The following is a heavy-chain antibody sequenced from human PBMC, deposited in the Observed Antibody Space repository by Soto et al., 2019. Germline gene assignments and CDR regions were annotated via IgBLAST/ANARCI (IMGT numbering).Heavy chain of an antibody. D-gene: IGHD6-19*01. V-gene: IGHV3-23*01. J-gene: IGHJ1*01. CDR1: GFTFSSYA. CDR3: AKKVAGSEPFQH. CDR2: ISGSGGST. Sequence: EVQLLESGGGLVQPGGSLRLSCAASGFTFSSYAMSWVRQAPGKGLEWVSAISGSGGSTYYADSVKGRFTISRDNSKNALFLQMNSLRAEDTAVYYCAKKVAGSEPFQHWGQGTLVTVSS.